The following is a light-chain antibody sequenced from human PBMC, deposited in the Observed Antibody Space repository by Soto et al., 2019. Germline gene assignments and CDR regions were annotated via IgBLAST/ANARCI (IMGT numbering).Light chain of an antibody. J-gene: IGKJ1*01. CDR2: GAC. Sequence: EIVLTQSPGTLSLSPGERATLSCRASQSVSSSYLAWYQQKPGQAPRLLIYGACSRATGIPSRFSGSGSGTDFTLTISRLEPEDFAVYYWQQYGSSPWTFGQGTKVEIK. CDR1: QSVSSSY. V-gene: IGKV3-20*01. CDR3: QQYGSSPWT.